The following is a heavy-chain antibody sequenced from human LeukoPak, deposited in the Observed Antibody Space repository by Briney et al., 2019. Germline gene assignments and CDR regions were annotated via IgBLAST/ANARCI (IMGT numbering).Heavy chain of an antibody. V-gene: IGHV1-18*01. D-gene: IGHD3-22*01. CDR2: ISAYNGNT. Sequence: ASVKVSCKASGYTFTSYGISWVRQAPGQGLEWMGWISAYNGNTNYAQKLQGRVTMTTDTSTSTAYMELRSLRPDDTAVYYCARVKSWSYDSSGYSDYWGQGTLVTVSS. CDR3: ARVKSWSYDSSGYSDY. J-gene: IGHJ4*02. CDR1: GYTFTSYG.